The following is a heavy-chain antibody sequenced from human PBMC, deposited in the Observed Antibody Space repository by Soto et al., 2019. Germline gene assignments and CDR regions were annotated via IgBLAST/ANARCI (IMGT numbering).Heavy chain of an antibody. CDR3: ASVSLYGDPYYYYGMDV. V-gene: IGHV3-33*01. CDR1: GFTFSSYG. J-gene: IGHJ6*02. CDR2: IWYDGTNK. Sequence: GGSLRLSCAASGFTFSSYGMHWVRQAPGKGLEWVAVIWYDGTNKYYVDSVKGRFTISKDNSKNTLYLQMNSLRAEDTAVYYCASVSLYGDPYYYYGMDVWGQGTTVTVSS. D-gene: IGHD4-17*01.